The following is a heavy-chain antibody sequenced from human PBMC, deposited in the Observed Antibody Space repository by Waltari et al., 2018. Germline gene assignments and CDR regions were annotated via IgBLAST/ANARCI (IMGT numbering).Heavy chain of an antibody. V-gene: IGHV3-20*04. J-gene: IGHJ4*02. CDR2: VKGNGVTT. CDR1: GFIFGDYG. D-gene: IGHD2-2*01. CDR3: ARDRDSFPARTDLV. Sequence: EVQLVETGGGVVRPGGSLRLSCAASGFIFGDYGMSWVRQAPGKGLEWVSGVKGNGVTTAYADSVKGRFSIARDNAKNSLYLQMNNLRVEDTAIYYCARDRDSFPARTDLVWGQGTLVTVSS.